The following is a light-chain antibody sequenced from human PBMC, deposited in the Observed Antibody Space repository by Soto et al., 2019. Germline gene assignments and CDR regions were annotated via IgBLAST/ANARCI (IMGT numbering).Light chain of an antibody. V-gene: IGKV1-5*01. Sequence: DIHMTQSPSTLSASVGDRVTITCRASQSISSWLAWYQHKPGKAPKLLIYDASSLESGVPLRFSGSRSGTEFTLTISSLQPDDFATYYCQQYNTYSRTFGQGTKVEVK. CDR1: QSISSW. J-gene: IGKJ1*01. CDR2: DAS. CDR3: QQYNTYSRT.